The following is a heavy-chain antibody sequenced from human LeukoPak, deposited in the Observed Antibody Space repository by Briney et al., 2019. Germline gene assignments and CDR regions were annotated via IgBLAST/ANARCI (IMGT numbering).Heavy chain of an antibody. CDR3: ARVSGTIQIWPQPFGDGMGV. Sequence: GRSLRLSCAASRFTFSSYVMSWVRQAPGKGLECVSAISGSGHRTYYADSVKGRFTISRDNSKNTLYPQMNSLTAEDTAVYYCARVSGTIQIWPQPFGDGMGVWGQGTTVTVSS. D-gene: IGHD5-18*01. J-gene: IGHJ6*02. CDR2: ISGSGHRT. V-gene: IGHV3-23*01. CDR1: RFTFSSYV.